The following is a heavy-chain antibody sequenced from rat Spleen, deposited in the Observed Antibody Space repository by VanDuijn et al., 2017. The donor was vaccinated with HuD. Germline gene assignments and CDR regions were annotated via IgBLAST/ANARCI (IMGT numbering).Heavy chain of an antibody. CDR3: TRDSYLPAYFFDY. V-gene: IGHV5-46*01. CDR2: IGSSGGDT. Sequence: EVQLVESGGGLVQPGRSMKLSCSASGFTFNSFPMAWVRQAPTKGLEWVATIGSSGGDTFYHDSVQGRFTVSRDNAKNTLYLQMNVLRSEDTATYYCTRDSYLPAYFFDYWGQGVMVTVSS. D-gene: IGHD1-2*01. CDR1: GFTFNSFP. J-gene: IGHJ2*01.